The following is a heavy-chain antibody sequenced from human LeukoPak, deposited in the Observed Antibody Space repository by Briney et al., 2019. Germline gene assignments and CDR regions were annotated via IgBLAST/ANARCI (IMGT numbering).Heavy chain of an antibody. D-gene: IGHD3-22*01. CDR2: MNPNSGNT. J-gene: IGHJ4*02. Sequence: GASVKVSCKASGYTFTSYDINWVRQATGRGLEWMGWMNPNSGNTGYAQKFQGRVTITRNTSISTAYMELSSLRSEDTAVYYCARGRGYYYDSSGYPDYWGQGTLVTVSS. V-gene: IGHV1-8*03. CDR3: ARGRGYYYDSSGYPDY. CDR1: GYTFTSYD.